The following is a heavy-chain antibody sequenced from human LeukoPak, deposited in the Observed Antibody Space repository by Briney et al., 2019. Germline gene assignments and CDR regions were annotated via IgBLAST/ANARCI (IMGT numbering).Heavy chain of an antibody. V-gene: IGHV4-59*08. Sequence: SETLSLTCTVSGGSISSYYWSWIRQPPGKGLEWVGYIYYSGSTNYNPSLKSRVTISVDTSKNQFSLKLSSETAADTAVYYCARGYSSGWSPYGYYYGMDVWGQGTTVTVSS. CDR2: IYYSGST. J-gene: IGHJ6*02. D-gene: IGHD6-19*01. CDR3: ARGYSSGWSPYGYYYGMDV. CDR1: GGSISSYY.